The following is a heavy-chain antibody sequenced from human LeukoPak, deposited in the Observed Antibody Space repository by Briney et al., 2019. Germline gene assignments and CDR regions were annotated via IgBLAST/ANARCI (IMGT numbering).Heavy chain of an antibody. CDR3: AKGGTDYWINRFDR. CDR1: AFTFINYG. D-gene: IGHD1-1*01. Sequence: GGSLRLSCAASAFTFINYGMHWVRPAQGKGLEWVAFIRLDGTNKYYVDSVKGRFTISRDNSKNTVLLQMNSLRVEDTAVYYCAKGGTDYWINRFDRWGQGTLVSDPS. CDR2: IRLDGTNK. J-gene: IGHJ5*02. V-gene: IGHV3-30*02.